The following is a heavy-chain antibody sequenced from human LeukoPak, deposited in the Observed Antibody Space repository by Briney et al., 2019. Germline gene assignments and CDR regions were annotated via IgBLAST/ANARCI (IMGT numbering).Heavy chain of an antibody. CDR2: IDWDDDK. CDR1: GFSRSTNGMR. J-gene: IGHJ4*02. Sequence: SGPALVKPTQTLTLTCTFSGFSRSTNGMRVSWIRQPPGKALEWLARIDWDDDKFYSTSLKTRITISKDTSKNQVVLTMTNTDPVDTATLYCARIASSGWFPDYWGQGTLVTVSS. D-gene: IGHD6-19*01. V-gene: IGHV2-70*04. CDR3: ARIASSGWFPDY.